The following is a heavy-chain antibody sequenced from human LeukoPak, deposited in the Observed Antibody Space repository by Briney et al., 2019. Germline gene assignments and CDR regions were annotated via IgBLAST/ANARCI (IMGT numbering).Heavy chain of an antibody. Sequence: GGSLRLSCAASGFTFNSYDMHWVRQAPGRGLEWVSLISASGRSTYYADSVKGRFTISRDNAKNTLYLQMNSLRAEDTAVYYCAKGDYYGSGSYIDYWGQGTLVTVSS. CDR3: AKGDYYGSGSYIDY. CDR2: ISASGRST. V-gene: IGHV3-23*01. J-gene: IGHJ4*02. D-gene: IGHD3-10*01. CDR1: GFTFNSYD.